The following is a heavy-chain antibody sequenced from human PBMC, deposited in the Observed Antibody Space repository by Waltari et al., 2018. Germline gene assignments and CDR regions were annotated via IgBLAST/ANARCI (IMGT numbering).Heavy chain of an antibody. V-gene: IGHV3-7*01. J-gene: IGHJ4*02. CDR3: ARAVDVADY. D-gene: IGHD5-12*01. CDR1: GFTFSSYW. Sequence: EIQVVESGGGLVQPGGSLRLSCAASGFTFSSYWMSWVRQAPGKGLEGVANIKQDGSAKFYLDSMKGRFTISRDNAKNTLYLQMNSLRAEDTALYYCARAVDVADYWGQGTLVTVSS. CDR2: IKQDGSAK.